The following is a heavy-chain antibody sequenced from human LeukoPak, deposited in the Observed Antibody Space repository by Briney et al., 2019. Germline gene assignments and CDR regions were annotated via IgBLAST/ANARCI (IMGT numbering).Heavy chain of an antibody. V-gene: IGHV1-24*01. D-gene: IGHD1-26*01. Sequence: ASVKVSCKVSGYTLTELSMHWVRQAPGKGLEWMGGFDPEDGETIYAQKFQGRVTMTRDMSTSTDYMELSSLRSDDTAIYYCARDNSLGDNAWWFDPWGQGTLVTVSS. CDR1: GYTLTELS. CDR2: FDPEDGET. J-gene: IGHJ5*02. CDR3: ARDNSLGDNAWWFDP.